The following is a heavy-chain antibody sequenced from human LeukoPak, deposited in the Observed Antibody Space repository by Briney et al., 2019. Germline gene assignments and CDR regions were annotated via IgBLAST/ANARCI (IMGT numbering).Heavy chain of an antibody. CDR2: ISTISTYI. D-gene: IGHD5-24*01. Sequence: PGGSLRLSGAASRFTFSSYNMNWVRQAPGKGLEWVSSISTISTYIYYADSVKGRFTISRDNAKNSLYLQMNSLRAEDTALYYCARGSDLEGSFDYWGQGTLVTVSS. J-gene: IGHJ4*02. V-gene: IGHV3-21*01. CDR3: ARGSDLEGSFDY. CDR1: RFTFSSYN.